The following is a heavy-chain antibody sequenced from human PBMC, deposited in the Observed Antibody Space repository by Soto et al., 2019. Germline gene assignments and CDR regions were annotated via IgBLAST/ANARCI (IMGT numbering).Heavy chain of an antibody. D-gene: IGHD2-2*01. CDR1: GGTFSSYA. CDR3: ARSQGSSTSLEIYYYYYYGMDV. J-gene: IGHJ6*02. V-gene: IGHV1-69*01. Sequence: QVQLVQSGAEVKKPGSWVKVPSKASGGTFSSYAISWVRQPPGQGLEWMGGIIPISGTANYAQKFQGRVTITADESTSTAYMELSSLRSEDTAVYYCARSQGSSTSLEIYYYYYYGMDVWGQGTTVTVSS. CDR2: IIPISGTA.